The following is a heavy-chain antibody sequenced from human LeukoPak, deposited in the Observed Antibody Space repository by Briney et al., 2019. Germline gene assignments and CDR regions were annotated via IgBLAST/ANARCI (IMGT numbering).Heavy chain of an antibody. D-gene: IGHD4-23*01. CDR1: GFTFSNYG. CDR2: IWHDGSTK. CDR3: KREEGRGEDTVVY. J-gene: IGHJ4*02. V-gene: IGHV3-33*01. Sequence: PGRSLRLSCAASGFTFSNYGMHWVRQAPGKGLEWVAVIWHDGSTKYYGDSVKGRFTISRDNSINTLFLQMKSLRAEDTAVYYCKREEGRGEDTVVYWGQGTLVTVSS.